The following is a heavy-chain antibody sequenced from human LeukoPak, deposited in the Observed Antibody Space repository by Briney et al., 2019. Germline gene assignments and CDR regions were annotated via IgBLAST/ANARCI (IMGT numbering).Heavy chain of an antibody. Sequence: SETLSLTCTVFGGSISSYYWGWIRQPAGKGLEWIGRIYTSGSTKYNPSLKSRVTISIDMSKNQFLLKLTSVTAADTAVYYCASGTTVTNFAYWGQGTLVTVSS. CDR2: IYTSGST. D-gene: IGHD4-17*01. J-gene: IGHJ4*02. CDR1: GGSISSYY. CDR3: ASGTTVTNFAY. V-gene: IGHV4-4*07.